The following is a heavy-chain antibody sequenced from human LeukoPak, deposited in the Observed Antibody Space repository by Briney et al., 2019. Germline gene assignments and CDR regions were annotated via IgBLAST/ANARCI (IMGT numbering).Heavy chain of an antibody. V-gene: IGHV4-61*02. Sequence: SETLSLTCTVSGGSISSGSYYWSWIRQPAGKGLEWIGRIYTSGSTNYNTSLKSPVTISVDTSKNQFSLKLSSVTAADTAVYYCARASAAAPFDYWGQGTLVTVSS. J-gene: IGHJ4*02. CDR1: GGSISSGSYY. CDR3: ARASAAAPFDY. D-gene: IGHD2-2*01. CDR2: IYTSGST.